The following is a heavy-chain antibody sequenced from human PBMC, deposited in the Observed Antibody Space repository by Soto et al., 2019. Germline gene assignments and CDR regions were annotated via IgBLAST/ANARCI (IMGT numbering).Heavy chain of an antibody. V-gene: IGHV1-8*01. CDR1: GYSFTSYD. J-gene: IGHJ6*02. D-gene: IGHD5-18*01. CDR3: ARESGYSYGRFYYYYYGLDV. Sequence: ASVKVSCKASGYSFTSYDINWVRQATGQGLEWMGWMNPNSGDTGYAQKFQGRVTMTRNTSISTAYMELSSLRSEDTAVYYCARESGYSYGRFYYYYYGLDVWGQGTTVTVSS. CDR2: MNPNSGDT.